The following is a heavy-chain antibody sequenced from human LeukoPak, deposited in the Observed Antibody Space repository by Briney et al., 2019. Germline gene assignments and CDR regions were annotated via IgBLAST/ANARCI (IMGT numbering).Heavy chain of an antibody. J-gene: IGHJ5*02. CDR2: MNPNSGNT. Sequence: ASVKVSCNASGYTFTSYDINWVRQATGQGLEWMGWMNPNSGNTGYAQKFQGRVTMTRNTSISTAYMELSGLRSEDTAVYYCARSLTGCSSTSCLSRFDPWGQGTLVTVSS. V-gene: IGHV1-8*01. CDR1: GYTFTSYD. D-gene: IGHD2-2*01. CDR3: ARSLTGCSSTSCLSRFDP.